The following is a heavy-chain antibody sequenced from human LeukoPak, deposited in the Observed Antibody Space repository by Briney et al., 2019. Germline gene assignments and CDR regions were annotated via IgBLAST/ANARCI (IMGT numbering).Heavy chain of an antibody. V-gene: IGHV5-51*01. D-gene: IGHD2-2*01. Sequence: PGESLKISCKGSGYSFTSYWIGWVRQMPGKGLEWMGIIYPGDSDTRYSPSFQGQVTISADKSISTAYLQWSSLKASDTAMYYCARPRRYCSSTSCSYYFDYWGQGTLVTVSS. CDR1: GYSFTSYW. CDR2: IYPGDSDT. J-gene: IGHJ4*02. CDR3: ARPRRYCSSTSCSYYFDY.